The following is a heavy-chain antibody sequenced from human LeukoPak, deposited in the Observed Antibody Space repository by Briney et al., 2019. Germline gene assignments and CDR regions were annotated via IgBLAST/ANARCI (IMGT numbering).Heavy chain of an antibody. CDR1: GFTFSSYA. V-gene: IGHV3-23*01. D-gene: IGHD6-19*01. J-gene: IGHJ4*02. Sequence: TGGSLRLSCAASGFTFSSYAMSWVRQAPGKGPEWVSAISGSGGSTYYADSVKGRFTIPRDNSKNTLYLQMNSLRAEDTAVYYCAKQLPAAGTFDYWGQGTLVTVSS. CDR3: AKQLPAAGTFDY. CDR2: ISGSGGST.